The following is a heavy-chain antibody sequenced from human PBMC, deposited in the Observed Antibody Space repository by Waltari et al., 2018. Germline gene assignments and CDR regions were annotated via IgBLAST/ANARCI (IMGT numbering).Heavy chain of an antibody. V-gene: IGHV3-7*01. CDR3: SRRLDA. CDR2: IKEDGSEK. J-gene: IGHJ6*02. Sequence: EVQLVESGGGLVQPGGSLRLSCAASGFTFSSSWMDWVRQAPGRGLGGVANIKEDGSEKYYGDSVKGRFIISRDNAKNSLYLQMTSLRVEDTAVYYCSRRLDAWGQGTTVTVSS. CDR1: GFTFSSSW.